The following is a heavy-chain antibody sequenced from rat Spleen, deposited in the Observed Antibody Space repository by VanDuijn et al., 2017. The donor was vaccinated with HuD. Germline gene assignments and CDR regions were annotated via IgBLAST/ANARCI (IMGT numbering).Heavy chain of an antibody. CDR3: TRLGGLRNWFAY. D-gene: IGHD4-3*01. CDR1: GFTFSNYY. J-gene: IGHJ3*01. CDR2: ISTGGDDT. Sequence: EVQLVESGGGLVQPGRSMKLSCAALGFTFSNYYMAWVRQAPTKGLEWVASISTGGDDTYYRDSVKGRFTISRDDEESTLYLQMDSLRSEDTATYFCTRLGGLRNWFAYWGQGTLVTVSS. V-gene: IGHV5-25*01.